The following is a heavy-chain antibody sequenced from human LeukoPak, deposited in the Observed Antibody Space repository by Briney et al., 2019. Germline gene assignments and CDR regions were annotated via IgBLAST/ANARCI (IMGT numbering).Heavy chain of an antibody. CDR2: INHSGST. J-gene: IGHJ4*02. CDR1: GGSFSGYY. V-gene: IGHV4-34*01. Sequence: PSETLSLTCAVYGGSFSGYYWSWIRQPPGKGLEWIGEINHSGSTNYNPSLKGRVTISVDTSKNQFSLKLSSVTAADTALYYCAKHYMGSSYNHGLDCWGQGTLVTVSS. CDR3: AKHYMGSSYNHGLDC. D-gene: IGHD3-10*01.